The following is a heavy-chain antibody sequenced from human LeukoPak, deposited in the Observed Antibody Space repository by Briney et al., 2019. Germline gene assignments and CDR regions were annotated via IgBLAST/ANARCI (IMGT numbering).Heavy chain of an antibody. J-gene: IGHJ4*02. Sequence: PGGSLRLSCAASGFTFSRHGIHWVRQAPGKGLEWVAVISYDGSNKYYADSVKGRFTISRDNSKNTVYLQMNSLRAEDTAVYYCARRAGGYSHPHDYWGQGTLVTVSS. D-gene: IGHD4-23*01. CDR3: ARRAGGYSHPHDY. CDR2: ISYDGSNK. CDR1: GFTFSRHG. V-gene: IGHV3-30*03.